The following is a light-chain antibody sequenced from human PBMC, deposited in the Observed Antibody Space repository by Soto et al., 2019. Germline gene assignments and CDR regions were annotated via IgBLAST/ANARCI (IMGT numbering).Light chain of an antibody. J-gene: IGKJ5*01. V-gene: IGKV3-11*01. CDR2: EAS. CDR1: QSVSSY. CDR3: QQRSNWPPSIT. Sequence: EIVLTQSPATLSLSPGERATLSCRASQSVSSYLAWYQQKPGQAPRLLIYEASNRATGIPVRFSGSGSGTDFTLTISSLEPEDFAVYYCQQRSNWPPSITFGQGTRLEIK.